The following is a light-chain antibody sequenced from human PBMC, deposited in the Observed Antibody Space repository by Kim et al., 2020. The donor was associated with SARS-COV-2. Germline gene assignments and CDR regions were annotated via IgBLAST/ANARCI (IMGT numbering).Light chain of an antibody. CDR3: SSYTSSSTLL. CDR1: SSDVGGYNY. V-gene: IGLV2-14*03. Sequence: GQSITVSCTGTSSDVGGYNYVSWYQQHPGQAPKLIISDVDSRPSGVSDRFSGSKSGNTASLTISGLQAEDEADYYCSSYTSSSTLLFGSGTKVTVL. J-gene: IGLJ1*01. CDR2: DVD.